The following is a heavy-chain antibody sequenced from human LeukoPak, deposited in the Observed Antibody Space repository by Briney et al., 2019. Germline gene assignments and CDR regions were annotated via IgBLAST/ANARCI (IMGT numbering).Heavy chain of an antibody. CDR3: AREQSEHYYGSGSYPLDY. Sequence: PSETLSLTCTVSGGSISSSSYYWGWIRQPPGKGLEWIGSIYYSGSTYYNPSLKSRVTISVDTSKNQFSLKLSSVTAADTAVYYCAREQSEHYYGSGSYPLDYWGQGTLVTVSS. J-gene: IGHJ4*02. D-gene: IGHD3-10*01. V-gene: IGHV4-39*07. CDR1: GGSISSSSYY. CDR2: IYYSGST.